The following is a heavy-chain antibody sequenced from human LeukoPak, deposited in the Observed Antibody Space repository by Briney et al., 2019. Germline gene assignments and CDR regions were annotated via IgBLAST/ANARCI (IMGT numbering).Heavy chain of an antibody. V-gene: IGHV3-74*01. J-gene: IGHJ2*01. D-gene: IGHD4-17*01. CDR1: GFTFSGYW. CDR2: ITGDGGST. Sequence: PGGSLRLSCAASGFTFSGYWMHWVRQVPGKGLVWVTRITGDGGSTSYADSVKGRFTISRDNAKNTLFLQMISLRAEDTAVYYCARDTGWYFDLWGRGTLVTVSS. CDR3: ARDTGWYFDL.